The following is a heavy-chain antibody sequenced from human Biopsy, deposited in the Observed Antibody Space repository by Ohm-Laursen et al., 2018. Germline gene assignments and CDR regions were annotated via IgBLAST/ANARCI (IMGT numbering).Heavy chain of an antibody. J-gene: IGHJ3*01. CDR3: ARLNSGTYDASDL. V-gene: IGHV3-21*01. Sequence: SLRLSCAASGFTLSYYSMTWVRQAPGKGLEWVSSIRSGGDYMFYADSVKGRFTISRDNAKNSLYLQMNSLRAEDTAVYYCARLNSGTYDASDLWGQGTMVIVSS. CDR2: IRSGGDYM. CDR1: GFTLSYYS. D-gene: IGHD1-26*01.